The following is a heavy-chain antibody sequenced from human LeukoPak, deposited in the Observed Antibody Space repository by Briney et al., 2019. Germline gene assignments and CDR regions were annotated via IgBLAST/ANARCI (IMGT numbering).Heavy chain of an antibody. CDR1: GFTFSTYA. V-gene: IGHV3-64*01. Sequence: GGSLRLSCAASGFTFSTYAMHWVRQAPGKGLEYVSAISSNGGTTYYAHSVKGRFTISRDNSKNTLYLQMGSLRAEDVAVYYCARERYSYGCDYWGQGTLVTVSS. CDR3: ARERYSYGCDY. J-gene: IGHJ4*02. CDR2: ISSNGGTT. D-gene: IGHD5-18*01.